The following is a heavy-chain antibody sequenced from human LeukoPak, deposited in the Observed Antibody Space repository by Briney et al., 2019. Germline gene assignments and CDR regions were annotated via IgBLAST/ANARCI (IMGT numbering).Heavy chain of an antibody. Sequence: PSETLSLTCTVSGGSISSYYWSWIRQPPGKGLEWIGYIYYSGSTNYNPSLESRVTISVDTSKNQFSLKLSSVTAADTAVYYCATASASPRYFDYWGQGTLVTISS. V-gene: IGHV4-59*01. CDR3: ATASASPRYFDY. CDR2: IYYSGST. CDR1: GGSISSYY. J-gene: IGHJ4*02.